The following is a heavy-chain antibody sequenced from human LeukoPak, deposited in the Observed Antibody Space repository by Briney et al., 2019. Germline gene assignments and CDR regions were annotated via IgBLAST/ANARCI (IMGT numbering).Heavy chain of an antibody. CDR2: ISYDGSNK. J-gene: IGHJ4*02. CDR1: GFTFSSHR. Sequence: GGSLRLSCAASGFTFSSHRMSWVRQAPGKGLEWVAVISYDGSNKYYADSVKGRFTISRDNSKNTLYLQMNSLRAEDTAVYYCASYGDYGEFYHWGQGTLVTVSS. V-gene: IGHV3-30*03. D-gene: IGHD4-17*01. CDR3: ASYGDYGEFYH.